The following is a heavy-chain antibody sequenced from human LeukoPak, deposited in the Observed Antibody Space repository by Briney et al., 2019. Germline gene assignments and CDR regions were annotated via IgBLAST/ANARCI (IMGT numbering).Heavy chain of an antibody. CDR3: ARENGDSWEYYFDY. CDR2: ISAYNGNT. V-gene: IGHV1-18*01. J-gene: IGHJ4*02. Sequence: ASVKVSCKASGYTFTSYGISWVRQAPGQGLEWMGWISAYNGNTNYAQKLQGRVTMTTDTSTSTAYTELRSLRSDDTAVYYCARENGDSWEYYFDYWGQGTLVTVSS. CDR1: GYTFTSYG. D-gene: IGHD4-17*01.